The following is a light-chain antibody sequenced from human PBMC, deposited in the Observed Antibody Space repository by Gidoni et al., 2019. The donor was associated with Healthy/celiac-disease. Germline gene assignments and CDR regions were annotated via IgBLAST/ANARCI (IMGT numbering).Light chain of an antibody. V-gene: IGKV3-20*01. J-gene: IGKJ5*01. CDR1: QSVSSSY. Sequence: EIVLTQSAGTLSLSPGERATLSCRASQSVSSSYLAWYQQKPGQAPRLLIYGASSRATGIPYRFSGSGSGTDFTLTISRLEPEDFAVYYCQQYGSSPPTFGQGTRLEIK. CDR3: QQYGSSPPT. CDR2: GAS.